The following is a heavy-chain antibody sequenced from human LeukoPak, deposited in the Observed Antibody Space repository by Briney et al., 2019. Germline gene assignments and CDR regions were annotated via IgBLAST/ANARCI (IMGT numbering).Heavy chain of an antibody. CDR1: GFTFRFYS. Sequence: GGSLRLSCAASGFTFRFYSMNWVRQAPGKGLEWVSSMSVRSGLIYYADSVKGRFTVSRDNAKNSLYLQMNSLRAEDTAVYYCAREFGGSASGAGYWGQGTLVTVSS. V-gene: IGHV3-21*01. J-gene: IGHJ4*02. CDR3: AREFGGSASGAGY. D-gene: IGHD3-10*01. CDR2: MSVRSGLI.